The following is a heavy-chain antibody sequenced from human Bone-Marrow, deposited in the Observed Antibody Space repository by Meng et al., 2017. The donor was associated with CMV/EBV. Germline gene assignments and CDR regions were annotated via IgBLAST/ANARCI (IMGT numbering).Heavy chain of an antibody. V-gene: IGHV1-69*05. D-gene: IGHD1-26*01. J-gene: IGHJ4*02. Sequence: VACKASRGTFSSYAVSWVRQAHGQGLEWMGGIIPIFGTATYAQKFRGRVTITTDESTSTAYMELSSLRSEDTAVYYCARGNLWEFDYWGQGTLVTVSS. CDR3: ARGNLWEFDY. CDR1: RGTFSSYA. CDR2: IIPIFGTA.